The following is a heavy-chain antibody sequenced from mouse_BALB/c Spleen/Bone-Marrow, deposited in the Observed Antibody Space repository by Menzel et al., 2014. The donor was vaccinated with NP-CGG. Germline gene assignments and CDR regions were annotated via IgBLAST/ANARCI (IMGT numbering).Heavy chain of an antibody. D-gene: IGHD5-1*01. V-gene: IGHV1S81*02. CDR1: GYTFTSXY. J-gene: IGHJ4*01. CDR3: TRLPH. CDR2: INPSNGGT. Sequence: QVQLQQSGAELVKPGASVKLSCKASGYTFTSXYXYWVKQRPGQGLEWIGEINPSNGGTNFNEKFKSRATLTVDKSSSTAYMQLSSLTSEDSAVYYCTRLPHWGQGTSVTVSS.